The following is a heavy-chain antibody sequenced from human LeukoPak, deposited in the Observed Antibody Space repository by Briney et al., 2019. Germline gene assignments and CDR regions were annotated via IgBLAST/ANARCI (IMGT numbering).Heavy chain of an antibody. J-gene: IGHJ4*02. Sequence: ASVEVSCKASGGTFSSYAISWVRQAPGQGLEWMGGIIPIFGTANYAQKFQGRVTITADESTSTAYMELSSLRSEDTAVYYCARADILTGYNFDYWGQGTLVTVSS. CDR2: IIPIFGTA. V-gene: IGHV1-69*13. D-gene: IGHD3-9*01. CDR1: GGTFSSYA. CDR3: ARADILTGYNFDY.